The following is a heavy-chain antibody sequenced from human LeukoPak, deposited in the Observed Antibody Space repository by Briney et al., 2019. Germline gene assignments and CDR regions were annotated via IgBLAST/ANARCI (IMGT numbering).Heavy chain of an antibody. D-gene: IGHD3-22*01. J-gene: IGHJ4*02. V-gene: IGHV1-18*01. CDR1: GYTYTNYG. CDR3: ARAGHRKYYYDNAYDY. CDR2: ISGYNGHT. Sequence: GASVKVSCKASGYTYTNYGISWVRQAPGQGLEWMGWISGYNGHTNYAQKLQGRVTMTTHTSTSTAYMELRSPRSDDTAVYYCARAGHRKYYYDNAYDYWGQGTLVTVSS.